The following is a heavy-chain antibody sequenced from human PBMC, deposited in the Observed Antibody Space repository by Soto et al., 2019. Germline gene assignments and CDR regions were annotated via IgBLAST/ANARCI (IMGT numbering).Heavy chain of an antibody. Sequence: GGSLRLSCAASGGTFITYSMHWVRQAPGKGLEYVSAISSNGGYTYYANSVKGRFTISRDNSKNTLYLQMDSLRAEDMAVYYCASQSHYSSGYSFDYWGQGTLVTVSS. CDR2: ISSNGGYT. CDR3: ASQSHYSSGYSFDY. J-gene: IGHJ4*02. CDR1: GGTFITYS. V-gene: IGHV3-64*01. D-gene: IGHD3-22*01.